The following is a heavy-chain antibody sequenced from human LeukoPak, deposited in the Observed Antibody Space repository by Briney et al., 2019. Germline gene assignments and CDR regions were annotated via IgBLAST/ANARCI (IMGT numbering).Heavy chain of an antibody. Sequence: PSETLSLTCAVYGGSFSGYYWSWIRQPPGKGLEWIGEINHSGSTNYNPSLKSRVTISVDTSKNQFSLKLSSVTAADTAVYYCARGKWLRWGAVYNWFDPWGQGTLVTVSS. CDR3: ARGKWLRWGAVYNWFDP. V-gene: IGHV4-34*01. D-gene: IGHD5-12*01. J-gene: IGHJ5*02. CDR2: INHSGST. CDR1: GGSFSGYY.